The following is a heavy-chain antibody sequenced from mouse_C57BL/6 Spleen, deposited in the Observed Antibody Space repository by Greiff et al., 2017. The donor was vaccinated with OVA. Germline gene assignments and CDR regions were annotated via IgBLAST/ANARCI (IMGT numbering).Heavy chain of an antibody. J-gene: IGHJ4*01. D-gene: IGHD5-1*01. V-gene: IGHV1-64*01. Sequence: VQLQQSGAELVKPGASVKLSCKASGYTFTSYWMHWVKQRPGQGLEWIGMIHPNSGSTNYNEKFKSKATLTVDKSSSTAYMQLSSLTSEDSAVYYCARVPGRDYAMDYWGQGTSVTVSS. CDR1: GYTFTSYW. CDR3: ARVPGRDYAMDY. CDR2: IHPNSGST.